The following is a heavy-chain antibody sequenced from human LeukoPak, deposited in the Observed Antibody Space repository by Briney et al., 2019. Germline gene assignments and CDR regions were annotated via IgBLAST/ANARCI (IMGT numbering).Heavy chain of an antibody. CDR3: ARVVATTDYGDFGGFDY. J-gene: IGHJ4*02. CDR2: INHSGST. V-gene: IGHV4-34*01. D-gene: IGHD4-17*01. CDR1: GGSFSGYY. Sequence: SETLSLTCAVYGGSFSGYYWSWIRQPPGKGLEWIGEINHSGSTNYNPSLKSRVTISVDTSKNQFSLKLSSVTAADTAVYYCARVVATTDYGDFGGFDYWGQGALVTVSS.